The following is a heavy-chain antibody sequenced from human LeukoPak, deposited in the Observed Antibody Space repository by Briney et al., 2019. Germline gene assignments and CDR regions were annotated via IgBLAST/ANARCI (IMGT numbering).Heavy chain of an antibody. CDR2: ISSSSSYI. CDR3: ARAPIPDDYVWGSYRPVDY. V-gene: IGHV3-21*01. Sequence: PGGSMGLSCAASGFTFSSYSMNWVRQAPGKGLEWVSFISSSSSYIYYADSVKGRFTISRDNAKNSLYLQMNSLRAEDTAVYYCARAPIPDDYVWGSYRPVDYWGQGTLVTVSS. D-gene: IGHD3-16*02. CDR1: GFTFSSYS. J-gene: IGHJ4*02.